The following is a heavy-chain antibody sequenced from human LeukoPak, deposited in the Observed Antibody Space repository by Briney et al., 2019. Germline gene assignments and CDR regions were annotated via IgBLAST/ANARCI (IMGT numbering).Heavy chain of an antibody. CDR2: INGDGSNT. J-gene: IGHJ4*02. CDR1: GFTFSSFW. D-gene: IGHD7-27*01. Sequence: GGSLRLSCAASGFTFSSFWMEWVRQAPGKGLVCVSRINGDGSNTTYADSVKGRFTISRDNAKNSLYLQMNSLRADDTAVYYCARDVTGGNLDDWGQGTLVTVS. CDR3: ARDVTGGNLDD. V-gene: IGHV3-74*01.